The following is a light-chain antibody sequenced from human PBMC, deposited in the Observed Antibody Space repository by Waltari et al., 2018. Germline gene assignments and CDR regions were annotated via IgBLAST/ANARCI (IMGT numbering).Light chain of an antibody. CDR2: EVS. J-gene: IGLJ2*01. CDR1: TSDLGNYYR. CDR3: NSYTSTSKVL. Sequence: QSDLTQSPSVSGSPGQSVTISCTGTTSDLGNYYRVPWYHQSPGTAPKLLIYEVSHRSSGVPDRFSGSKSGNTASLSISGLQAEDEGYYYCNSYTSTSKVLFGEGTKLTVL. V-gene: IGLV2-18*02.